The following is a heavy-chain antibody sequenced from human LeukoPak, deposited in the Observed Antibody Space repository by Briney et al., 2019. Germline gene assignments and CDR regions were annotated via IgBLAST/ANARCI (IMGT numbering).Heavy chain of an antibody. J-gene: IGHJ6*03. D-gene: IGHD3-22*01. CDR2: IHPSGGDT. Sequence: ASVKVSCTTSGYTFSGHYIHWVRQAPGQGLEWMGWIHPSGGDTNHAQRFKGRVIMTRDTSISTAYLELTSLTSDDTAVYYCARKVDYDSSGYAPYYYYMDVWGKGTTVTISS. V-gene: IGHV1-2*02. CDR1: GYTFSGHY. CDR3: ARKVDYDSSGYAPYYYYMDV.